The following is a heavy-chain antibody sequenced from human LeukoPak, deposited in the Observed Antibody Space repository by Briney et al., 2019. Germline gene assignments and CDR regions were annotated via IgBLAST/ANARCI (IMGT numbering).Heavy chain of an antibody. CDR2: ISSSSSYI. D-gene: IGHD2-15*01. CDR1: GFTFSTYC. Sequence: GGSLRLSCAASGFTFSTYCMNWVRQAPGKGLEWVSSISSSSSYIYYADSVKGRFTISRDNAKNSLYLQMNSLRAEDTAVYYCARDLEYCSGGSCYDWFDPWGQGTLVTVSS. CDR3: ARDLEYCSGGSCYDWFDP. V-gene: IGHV3-21*01. J-gene: IGHJ5*02.